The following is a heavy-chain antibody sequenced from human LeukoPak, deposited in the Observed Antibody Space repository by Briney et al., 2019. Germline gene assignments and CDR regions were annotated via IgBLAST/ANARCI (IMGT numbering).Heavy chain of an antibody. CDR2: TYYSGST. J-gene: IGHJ6*02. Sequence: SETRSLTCTVSGGSISSYYWSWIRQPPGKGLEWIGYTYYSGSTNYNPSLKSRVSISVDTSKNQFSLKLSSVTAADTAVYYCARGVLGMDVWGQGTTVTVSS. V-gene: IGHV4-59*01. CDR1: GGSISSYY. CDR3: ARGVLGMDV.